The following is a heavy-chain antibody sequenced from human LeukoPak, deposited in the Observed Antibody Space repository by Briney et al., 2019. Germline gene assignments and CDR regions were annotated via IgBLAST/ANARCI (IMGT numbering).Heavy chain of an antibody. CDR3: AGTSITMVRDPYRYYYGMDV. Sequence: SETLSLTCTASGGSISSYHWSWIRQPPGEGLEWIGYIYYSGSTNYTPSLKSRVTISVDTSKNQYSLKLSSVTAADTAVYYCAGTSITMVRDPYRYYYGMDVWGQGTTVTVSS. J-gene: IGHJ6*02. CDR1: GGSISSYH. D-gene: IGHD3-10*01. CDR2: IYYSGST. V-gene: IGHV4-59*08.